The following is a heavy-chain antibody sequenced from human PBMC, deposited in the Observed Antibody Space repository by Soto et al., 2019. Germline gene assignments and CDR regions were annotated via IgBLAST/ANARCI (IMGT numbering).Heavy chain of an antibody. CDR3: GKDQWEFHGGLDY. Sequence: QVQLVESGGAWFRPGSSLNPSGESSGFTFGRFGLNWVGKVPAKGREWGAGISYDGSNTYHVDSAKGRFTVSRDNSKNTLYLQMNSLRDEDTAVYYCGKDQWEFHGGLDYWGQGALVTVSS. J-gene: IGHJ4*02. V-gene: IGHV3-30*18. D-gene: IGHD1-26*01. CDR2: ISYDGSNT. CDR1: GFTFGRFG.